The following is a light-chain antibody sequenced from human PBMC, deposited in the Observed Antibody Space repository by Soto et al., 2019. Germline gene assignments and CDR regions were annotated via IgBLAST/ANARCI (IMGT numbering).Light chain of an antibody. Sequence: QSVLTQPPSASGNPGQRVTISCSGSSANLARNSVNWYQQFPGTAPKLLIHKTDQRPSGVPDRFSGSKSGTSASLAITGLQSEDEGDYYCASWADSLNIRVFGGGTKLTVL. CDR3: ASWADSLNIRV. CDR1: SANLARNS. CDR2: KTD. V-gene: IGLV1-44*01. J-gene: IGLJ3*02.